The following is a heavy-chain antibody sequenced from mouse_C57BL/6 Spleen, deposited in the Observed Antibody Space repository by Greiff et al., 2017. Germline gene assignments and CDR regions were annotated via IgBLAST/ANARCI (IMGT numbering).Heavy chain of an antibody. CDR3: ERNYDYDGPHYFDY. CDR1: GFTFSSYG. V-gene: IGHV5-6*01. D-gene: IGHD2-4*01. CDR2: ISSGGSYT. Sequence: EVQLVESGGDLVKPGGSLKLSCAASGFTFSSYGMSWVRQTPDKRLEWVATISSGGSYTYYPDSVKGRFTISRDNAKNTLYLQMSSLKSEDTAMNYCERNYDYDGPHYFDYWGQGTTRTVSS. J-gene: IGHJ2*01.